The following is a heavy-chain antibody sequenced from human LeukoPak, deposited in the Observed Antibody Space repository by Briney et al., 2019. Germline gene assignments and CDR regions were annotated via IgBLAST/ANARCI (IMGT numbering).Heavy chain of an antibody. D-gene: IGHD3-22*01. Sequence: PSETLSLTCAVSGYSIGSGYSWGWIRQPPGKGLEWIGSIYHSGSTYYNPSLKSRLTISVDTSKNQFSLRLSSVTAADTAVYYCAKRNSDYYYYFDYWGQGTVVTASS. V-gene: IGHV4-38-2*01. CDR3: AKRNSDYYYYFDY. CDR1: GYSIGSGYS. J-gene: IGHJ4*02. CDR2: IYHSGST.